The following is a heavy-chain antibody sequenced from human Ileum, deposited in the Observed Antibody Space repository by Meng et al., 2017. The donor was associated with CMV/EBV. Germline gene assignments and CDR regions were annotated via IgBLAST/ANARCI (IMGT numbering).Heavy chain of an antibody. CDR1: GGSITSTNW. D-gene: IGHD4/OR15-4a*01. V-gene: IGHV4-4*02. CDR3: ARGVVDYRSSFWFDP. CDR2: VSDSGSA. J-gene: IGHJ5*02. Sequence: SGGSITSTNWWSWVRRRPGKGLEWIGEVSDSGSANYNPSLKGRVTISVDKSTNQFSLIVNSVTAADTAVYYCARGVVDYRSSFWFDPWGQGTLVTVSS.